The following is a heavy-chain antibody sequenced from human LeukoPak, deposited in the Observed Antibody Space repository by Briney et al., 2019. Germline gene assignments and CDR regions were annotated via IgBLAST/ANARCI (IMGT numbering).Heavy chain of an antibody. V-gene: IGHV4-61*01. D-gene: IGHD3-22*01. CDR2: IYHSGSTT. CDR1: GGSLSGSTYY. J-gene: IGHJ6*03. CDR3: ARDEDNSGRYYYYMDV. Sequence: SDTLSLTCTVSGGSLSGSTYYWNWIRQPPGKGLEWIGYIYHSGSTTNYNPSLKSRATITVDTSKNQFSLKLNYVTAADTAVYYCARDEDNSGRYYYYMDVWGKGTTVTVSS.